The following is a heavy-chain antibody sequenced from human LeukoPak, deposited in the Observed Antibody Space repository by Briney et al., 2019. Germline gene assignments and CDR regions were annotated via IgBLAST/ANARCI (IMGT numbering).Heavy chain of an antibody. CDR1: GFTISSYW. Sequence: GASLRLSCVVSGFTISSYWMSCVRQAPGEGLEWVANIQQDRSEKYYVDSVKGRFTMSKDNAKNSLYLQMNSLRAEDRAVYYCARVQWELRGVGSYFEYWGQGALVTVSS. J-gene: IGHJ4*02. D-gene: IGHD1-26*01. CDR3: ARVQWELRGVGSYFEY. CDR2: IQQDRSEK. V-gene: IGHV3-7*01.